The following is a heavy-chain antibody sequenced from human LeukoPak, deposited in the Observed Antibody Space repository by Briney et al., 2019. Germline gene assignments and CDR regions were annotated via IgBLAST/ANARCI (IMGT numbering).Heavy chain of an antibody. CDR1: GFSISSSSYY. D-gene: IGHD3-10*01. CDR3: ARSSYGSSGNYEYLHH. Sequence: SETLSLTCTVSGFSISSSSYYWSWIRQPAGKGLEWIGRIYTSGSSNYNPSLKSRVTISVDTSKSQFSLKLSSVTAADTAVYYCARSSYGSSGNYEYLHHWGQGTLLTVSS. CDR2: IYTSGSS. J-gene: IGHJ1*01. V-gene: IGHV4-61*02.